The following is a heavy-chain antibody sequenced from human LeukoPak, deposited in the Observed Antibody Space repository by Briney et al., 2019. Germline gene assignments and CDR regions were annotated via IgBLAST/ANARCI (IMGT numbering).Heavy chain of an antibody. CDR3: ARLGVERLIDY. CDR2: IYYSKNT. V-gene: IGHV4-39*01. J-gene: IGHJ4*02. CDR1: GGSISSSSAY. D-gene: IGHD3-10*01. Sequence: PSETLSLTCTVSGGSISSSSAYWGWIRQPPGKGLEWIGSIYYSKNTYYNPSLKSRVTISADTSKNQFSLTLGSVSATDTAVYYCARLGVERLIDYWGQGTLVTVSS.